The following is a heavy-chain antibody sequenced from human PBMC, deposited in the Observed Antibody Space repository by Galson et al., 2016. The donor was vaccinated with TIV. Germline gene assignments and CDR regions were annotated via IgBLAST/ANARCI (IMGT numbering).Heavy chain of an antibody. CDR1: GFTFSRHW. V-gene: IGHV3-7*01. Sequence: SLRLSCAASGFTFSRHWMGWVRQAPGKGLEWVANIKQDGDYKYYVDSVKGRFTISRDNAKNSLYLQMNSLRAEDTAVYYCARGNDPGATYSLDYWGQGTPVTVSS. D-gene: IGHD1-1*01. J-gene: IGHJ4*02. CDR2: IKQDGDYK. CDR3: ARGNDPGATYSLDY.